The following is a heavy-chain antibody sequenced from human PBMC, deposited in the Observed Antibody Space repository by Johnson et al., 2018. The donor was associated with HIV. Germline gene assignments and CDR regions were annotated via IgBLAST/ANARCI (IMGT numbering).Heavy chain of an antibody. V-gene: IGHV3-66*01. CDR1: GFTFSSYA. D-gene: IGHD2-15*01. CDR3: ARSQVAATSEGAFDI. J-gene: IGHJ3*02. CDR2: IYSGGST. Sequence: VQLVESGGGLVKPGGSLRLSCAASGFTFSSYAMHWVRQAPGKGLEWVSVIYSGGSTYYADSVKGRFTISRDNSKNTLYLQMNSLRAEDTAVYYCARSQVAATSEGAFDIWGQGTMVTVSS.